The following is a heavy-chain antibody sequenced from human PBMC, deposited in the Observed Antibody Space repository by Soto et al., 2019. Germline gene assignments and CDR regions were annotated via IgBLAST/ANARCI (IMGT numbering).Heavy chain of an antibody. Sequence: SETLSLTCTVSGGSISSSSYYWGWIRQPPGKGLEWIGSIYYSGSTYYNPSLKSRVTISVDTSKNQFSLKLSSVTAADTAVYYCARDPGIAARDYFDYWGQGTLVTVSS. D-gene: IGHD6-6*01. CDR1: GGSISSSSYY. V-gene: IGHV4-39*07. J-gene: IGHJ4*02. CDR3: ARDPGIAARDYFDY. CDR2: IYYSGST.